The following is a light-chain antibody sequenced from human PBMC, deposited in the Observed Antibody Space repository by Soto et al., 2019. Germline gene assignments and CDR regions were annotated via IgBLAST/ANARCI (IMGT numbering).Light chain of an antibody. CDR2: GAS. CDR1: QSVRSN. J-gene: IGKJ3*01. CDR3: QQYNNWPPFT. Sequence: EIVMTQSPATLSVSPGERATLSCRASQSVRSNLAWYQQKPGQAPRLLIYGASTRATGIPARFSGSGYGTDFTLTISSLQSEDFAVYYCQQYNNWPPFTFGPGTKVDIK. V-gene: IGKV3-15*01.